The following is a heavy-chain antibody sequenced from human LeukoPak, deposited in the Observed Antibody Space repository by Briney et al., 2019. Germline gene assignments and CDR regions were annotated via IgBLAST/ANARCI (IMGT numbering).Heavy chain of an antibody. D-gene: IGHD4/OR15-4a*01. CDR1: GFSFSDYL. V-gene: IGHV3-72*01. J-gene: IGHJ4*02. Sequence: PGGSLSLSCAASGFSFSDYLMDWVRQTPGKGLEWVGRSRSKARSYSTEYAASVKGRFTISRDDSKNVLYLQMNSLKIEDAAVYFCGEGAGGRGPLDYWGQGTPVTVTS. CDR3: GEGAGGRGPLDY. CDR2: SRSKARSYST.